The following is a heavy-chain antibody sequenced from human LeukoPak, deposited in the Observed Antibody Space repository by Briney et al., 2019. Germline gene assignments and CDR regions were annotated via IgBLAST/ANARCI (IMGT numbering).Heavy chain of an antibody. Sequence: GSLRLSCAASGFSVSGKFMSWVRQAPGKGLEWIGEIYHSGSTNYNPSLKSRVTISVDKSKNQFSLKLSSVTAADTAVYYCARDSDYYDSSGLPGGFDPWGQGTLVTVSS. D-gene: IGHD3-22*01. CDR2: IYHSGST. J-gene: IGHJ5*02. V-gene: IGHV4-4*02. CDR3: ARDSDYYDSSGLPGGFDP. CDR1: GFSVSGKF.